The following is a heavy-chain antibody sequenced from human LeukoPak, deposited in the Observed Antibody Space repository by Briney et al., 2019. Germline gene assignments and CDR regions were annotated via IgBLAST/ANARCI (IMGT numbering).Heavy chain of an antibody. CDR2: IYYSGST. D-gene: IGHD6-19*01. J-gene: IGHJ4*02. CDR3: ARRPARIVVAEWYFDY. CDR1: GGSISSGGYY. Sequence: SETLSLTCTVSGGSISSGGYYWSWIRQHPGKGLEWIGYIYYSGSTYYNPSLKSRVTISVDTSKNQFSLKLSSVTAADTAVYYCARRPARIVVAEWYFDYWGQGTLVTVSS. V-gene: IGHV4-31*03.